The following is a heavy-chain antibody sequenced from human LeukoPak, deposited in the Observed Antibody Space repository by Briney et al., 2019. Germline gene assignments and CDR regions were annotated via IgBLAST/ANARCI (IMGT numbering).Heavy chain of an antibody. CDR2: ISTSGNTI. CDR1: RFTFSDYY. J-gene: IGHJ4*02. Sequence: GGSLGLSCAAFRFTFSDYYMSWIRQAPGKGLEWVSYISTSGNTIYYADSVKGRFTISRDNAMNSLYLQMNSLRAEDTAVYYCARGRPTNLGGIYWGQGTLVTVSS. CDR3: ARGRPTNLGGIY. V-gene: IGHV3-11*01. D-gene: IGHD7-27*01.